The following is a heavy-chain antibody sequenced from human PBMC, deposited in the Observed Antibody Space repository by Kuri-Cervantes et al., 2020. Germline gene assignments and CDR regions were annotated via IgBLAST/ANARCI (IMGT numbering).Heavy chain of an antibody. J-gene: IGHJ5*02. CDR1: GGSVSSDTYY. Sequence: SETLSLTCTVSGGSVSSDTYYWHWIRQPPGRGLEWIGFIYYNGNSNYNPSLKSRVTISVDTSKNQFSLKLRSVTAADTAVYYCARGGGRYNWNYGGGWFDPWGQGTLVTVSS. D-gene: IGHD1-7*01. CDR3: ARGGGRYNWNYGGGWFDP. CDR2: IYYNGNS. V-gene: IGHV4-61*01.